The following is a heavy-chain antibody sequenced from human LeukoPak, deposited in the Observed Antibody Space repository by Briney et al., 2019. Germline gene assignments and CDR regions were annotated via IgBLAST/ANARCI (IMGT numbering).Heavy chain of an antibody. CDR1: GFTSSSYA. J-gene: IGHJ4*02. CDR3: AKDRPLTYYDFWSGYWFDY. D-gene: IGHD3-3*01. Sequence: PGGSLRLSXAASGFTSSSYAMSWVRQAPGKGLEWLSAISGSGGSTYYADSVKGRFTISRDNSKNTLYLQMNSLRAEDTAVYYCAKDRPLTYYDFWSGYWFDYWGQGTLVTVSS. V-gene: IGHV3-23*01. CDR2: ISGSGGST.